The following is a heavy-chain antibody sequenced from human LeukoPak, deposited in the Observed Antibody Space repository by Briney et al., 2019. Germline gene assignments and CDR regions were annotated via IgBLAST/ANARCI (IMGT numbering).Heavy chain of an antibody. CDR2: IYYSGST. V-gene: IGHV4-39*07. CDR1: GGSISATSYY. Sequence: TSETLSLTCTVSGGSISATSYYWGWIRQPPGKGLEWIGSIYYSGSTYYNPSLKSRVTISVDTSKNQFSLKLSSVTAADTAVYYCARAGIIAAAPNWFDPWGQGTLVTVSS. CDR3: ARAGIIAAAPNWFDP. D-gene: IGHD6-13*01. J-gene: IGHJ5*02.